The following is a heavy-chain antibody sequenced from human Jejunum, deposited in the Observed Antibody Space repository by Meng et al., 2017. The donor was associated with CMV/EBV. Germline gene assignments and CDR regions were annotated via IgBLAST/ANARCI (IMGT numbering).Heavy chain of an antibody. D-gene: IGHD2-21*02. CDR2: IYKSGST. CDR3: ARGGPNVVMTAICFDY. V-gene: IGHV4-31*02. CDR1: GSISSGGYY. Sequence: GSISSGGYYWSWIRQHPGKGLEWIGYIYKSGSTYYNPSLKSRVNISRDTSTNQFSLKLTSVTAADTAVYYCARGGPNVVMTAICFDYWGQGTLVTVSS. J-gene: IGHJ4*02.